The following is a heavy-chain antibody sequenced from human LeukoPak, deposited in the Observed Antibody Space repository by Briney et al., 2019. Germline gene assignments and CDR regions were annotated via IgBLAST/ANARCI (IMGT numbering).Heavy chain of an antibody. J-gene: IGHJ4*02. Sequence: PGGSLRLSCAASGFTFSSYDMHWVRQAPGKGLEWVAVISYDGSNKYYADSVKGRFTISRDNSKNTLYLQMNSLRAEDTAVYYCARDPGRYYFFDYWGQGTLVTVSS. V-gene: IGHV3-30-3*01. CDR2: ISYDGSNK. D-gene: IGHD3-10*01. CDR3: ARDPGRYYFFDY. CDR1: GFTFSSYD.